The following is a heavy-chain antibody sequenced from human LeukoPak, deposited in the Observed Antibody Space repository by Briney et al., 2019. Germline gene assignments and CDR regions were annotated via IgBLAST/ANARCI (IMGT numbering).Heavy chain of an antibody. CDR3: ARVRGFAAAYYYYMDV. CDR2: IYYSGST. D-gene: IGHD3-10*01. J-gene: IGHJ6*03. Sequence: KTSETLSLTCTVSGDSISSSGYSWGWIRQPPGKGLEWIGNIYYSGSTYYNPSLKSRVTMSVDTSKNQFSLKLSSVTAADTAVYYCARVRGFAAAYYYYMDVWGKGTTVTVSS. V-gene: IGHV4-39*07. CDR1: GDSISSSGYS.